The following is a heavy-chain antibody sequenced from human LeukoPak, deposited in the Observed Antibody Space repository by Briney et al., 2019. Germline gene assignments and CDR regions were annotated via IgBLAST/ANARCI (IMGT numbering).Heavy chain of an antibody. Sequence: GGSLRLSCTASGFSFSDDPMNWVRQAPGKGLEWVSNIRSGGSDKYYADSVKGRFTISRDNVKNSLYLQMYSLGAEDTAVYYCVRDTHYAFNIWGQGTMVTVS. CDR3: VRDTHYAFNI. CDR1: GFSFSDDP. V-gene: IGHV3-48*01. J-gene: IGHJ3*02. CDR2: IRSGGSDK.